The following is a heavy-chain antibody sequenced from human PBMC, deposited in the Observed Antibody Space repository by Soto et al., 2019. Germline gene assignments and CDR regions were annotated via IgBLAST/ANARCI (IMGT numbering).Heavy chain of an antibody. CDR1: GYTFTSYA. J-gene: IGHJ6*02. D-gene: IGHD2-2*01. V-gene: IGHV1-3*01. CDR2: INAINGKT. CDR3: ARSQGSSTSLEIYYYYYYGMDV. Sequence: GASVKVSCKASGYTFTSYAMHWVRQAPGQRLEWMGWINAINGKTKYSQKFQGRVTITRDTSTSTAYMELSSLRPEDTAVYYCARSQGSSTSLEIYYYYYYGMDVWGQGTTVTVSS.